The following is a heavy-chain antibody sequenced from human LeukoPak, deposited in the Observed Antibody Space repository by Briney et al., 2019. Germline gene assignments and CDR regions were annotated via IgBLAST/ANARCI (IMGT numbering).Heavy chain of an antibody. D-gene: IGHD5-12*01. CDR3: ARVSGYDWESFYDY. CDR2: IYTSGST. CDR1: GGSISSYY. Sequence: SETLSLTCTVSGGSISSYYWSWIRQPAGKGLEWIGRIYTSGSTNYNPSLKSRVTTSVDTSKNQFSLKLNSVTAADTAVYYCARVSGYDWESFYDYWGQGTLVTVSS. J-gene: IGHJ4*02. V-gene: IGHV4-4*07.